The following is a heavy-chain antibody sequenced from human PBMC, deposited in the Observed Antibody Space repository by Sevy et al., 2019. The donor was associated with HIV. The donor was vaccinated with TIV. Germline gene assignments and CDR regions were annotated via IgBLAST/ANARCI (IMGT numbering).Heavy chain of an antibody. J-gene: IGHJ4*02. V-gene: IGHV4-39*01. D-gene: IGHD3-22*01. CDR1: GGSISSSSYY. CDR3: ARQTPLPRAMIVVVGHFDY. Sequence: SETLSLTCTVSGGSISSSSYYWGWIRQPPGKGLEWIGSIYYSGSTYYNPSLKSRVTISVDTSKNQFSLKLGSVTAADTAVYYCARQTPLPRAMIVVVGHFDYWGQGTLVTVSS. CDR2: IYYSGST.